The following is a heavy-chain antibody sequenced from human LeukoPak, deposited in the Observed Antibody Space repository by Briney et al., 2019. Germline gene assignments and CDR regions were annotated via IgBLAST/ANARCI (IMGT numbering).Heavy chain of an antibody. V-gene: IGHV3-21*01. Sequence: GGSLRLSCAASGFTFSTYSMNWVRQAPGKGLEWVSSISSSSSYIYYADSVKGRLTISRDNAKNSLYLQMNSLRAEDTAVYYCARLYSSWSMSPFDYWGQGTLVTVSS. D-gene: IGHD6-6*01. CDR1: GFTFSTYS. CDR2: ISSSSSYI. J-gene: IGHJ4*02. CDR3: ARLYSSWSMSPFDY.